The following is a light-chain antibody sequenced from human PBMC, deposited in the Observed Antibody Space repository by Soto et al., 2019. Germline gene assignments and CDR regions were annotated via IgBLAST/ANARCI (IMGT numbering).Light chain of an antibody. CDR1: SSNIGAGYD. V-gene: IGLV1-40*01. Sequence: QSVLTQPPSVSGAPGQKITMSCTGSSSNIGAGYDVHWYQQVPGAAPRLLIYADNNRPSGVPDRFSASKSGTSASLAITGLHGEYEANYYCQSYDTSLSGVIFGAGTKLTVL. J-gene: IGLJ2*01. CDR3: QSYDTSLSGVI. CDR2: ADN.